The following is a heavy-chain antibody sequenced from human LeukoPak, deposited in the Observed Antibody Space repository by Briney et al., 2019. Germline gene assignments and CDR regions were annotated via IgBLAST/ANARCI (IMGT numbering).Heavy chain of an antibody. CDR2: IIPILDIT. CDR3: ARGFGSSTSYVSDFDF. V-gene: IGHV1-69*04. Sequence: KISCKASGYRFTSYWIAWVRQMPGKGLEWMGRIIPILDITNYAQKFQGRVTITADKSTSTAYMELSSLRSEDTAVYFCARGFGSSTSYVSDFDFWGQGTLVTVSS. J-gene: IGHJ4*02. CDR1: GYRFTSYW. D-gene: IGHD3-16*01.